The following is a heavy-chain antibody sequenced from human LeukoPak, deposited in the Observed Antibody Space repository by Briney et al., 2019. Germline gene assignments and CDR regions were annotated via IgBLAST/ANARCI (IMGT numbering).Heavy chain of an antibody. CDR2: IYPGDSDT. J-gene: IGHJ5*02. D-gene: IGHD6-13*01. CDR1: GYSFTSYW. CDR3: AMAIAAAGTANWFDP. Sequence: GESLKISCKGSGYSFTSYWIGWARQMPGKGLEWMGIIYPGDSDTRYSPSFQGQVTISADKSISTAYLQWSSLKASDTAMYYCAMAIAAAGTANWFDPRGQGTLVTVSS. V-gene: IGHV5-51*01.